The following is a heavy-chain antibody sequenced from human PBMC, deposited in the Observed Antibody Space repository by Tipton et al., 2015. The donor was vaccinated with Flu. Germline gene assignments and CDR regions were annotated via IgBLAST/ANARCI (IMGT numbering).Heavy chain of an antibody. V-gene: IGHV4-39*07. Sequence: TLSLTCTVSGGSISSSSYYWGWIRQPPGKGLEWIGSIYYSGSTYYNPSLKSRVTISVDTSKNQFSLKLSPVTAADTAVYYCASLSFVTGYYNYWGQGTLVTVSS. J-gene: IGHJ4*02. D-gene: IGHD3-9*01. CDR2: IYYSGST. CDR3: ASLSFVTGYYNY. CDR1: GGSISSSSYY.